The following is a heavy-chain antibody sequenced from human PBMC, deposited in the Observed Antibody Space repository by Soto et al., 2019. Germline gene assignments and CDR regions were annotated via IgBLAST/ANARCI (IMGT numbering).Heavy chain of an antibody. CDR1: GYTFTSYW. J-gene: IGHJ4*02. D-gene: IGHD2-15*01. CDR2: IYPGDSYT. CDR3: ARSYGSVGSCLVYFDY. V-gene: IGHV5-51*01. Sequence: PGESLKISCKGSGYTFTSYWIAWVRQMPGKGLEWMGIIYPGDSYTTYNPSFQGQVSISADKSINTAYLQWSSLKASDTGMYYCARSYGSVGSCLVYFDYWGQGDLVTVP.